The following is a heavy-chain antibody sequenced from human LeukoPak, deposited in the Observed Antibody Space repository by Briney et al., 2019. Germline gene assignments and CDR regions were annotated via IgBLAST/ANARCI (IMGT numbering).Heavy chain of an antibody. V-gene: IGHV3-21*01. CDR3: ARDLSSSSFDY. Sequence: GGSLRLSCAASGFTFSSYSMNWVPQAPGKGLEWVSSISSSSSYIYYADSVKGRFTISRDNAKTSLSLQMNSLRAEDTAVYYCARDLSSSSFDYCGQGTLITVSS. D-gene: IGHD6-6*01. J-gene: IGHJ4*02. CDR1: GFTFSSYS. CDR2: ISSSSSYI.